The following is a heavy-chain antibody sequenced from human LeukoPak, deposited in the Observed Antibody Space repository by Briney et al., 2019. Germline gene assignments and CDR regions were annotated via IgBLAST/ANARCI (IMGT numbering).Heavy chain of an antibody. Sequence: SVKVSCKASGFTFSNSAIQWVRQARGQRLEWIGWIIVGSGRTHYSQNLQERLTITRDMSTNTAYMELSSLRSEDTAVYYCAAYYYDSSGYYGDADYWGQGTLVTVSS. CDR1: GFTFSNSA. CDR3: AAYYYDSSGYYGDADY. J-gene: IGHJ4*02. V-gene: IGHV1-58*02. D-gene: IGHD3-22*01. CDR2: IIVGSGRT.